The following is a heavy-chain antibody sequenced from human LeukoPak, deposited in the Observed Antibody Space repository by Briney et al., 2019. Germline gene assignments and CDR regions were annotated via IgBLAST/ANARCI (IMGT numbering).Heavy chain of an antibody. J-gene: IGHJ3*02. CDR3: ATNLGDRPHAFDI. CDR1: GGTFSSYA. V-gene: IGHV1-69*04. D-gene: IGHD3-16*01. Sequence: ASVKVSRKASGGTFSSYAISWVRQAPGQGLEWMGRIIPILGIANYAQKFQGRVTITADKSTSTAYMELSSLRSEDTAVYYCATNLGDRPHAFDIWGQGTMVTVSS. CDR2: IIPILGIA.